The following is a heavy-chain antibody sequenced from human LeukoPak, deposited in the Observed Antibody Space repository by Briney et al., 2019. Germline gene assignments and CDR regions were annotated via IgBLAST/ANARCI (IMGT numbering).Heavy chain of an antibody. CDR2: ISSSGSTI. CDR1: GFTFSSYE. Sequence: GGSLRLSCAASGFTFSSYEMNWVRQAPGKGLEWVSYISSSGSTIYYADSVKGRFTISRDNAKNSLYLQMNSLRAEDTAVYYCARDRGAFVVVMDYYFDYWGQGTLVTVSS. D-gene: IGHD2-2*01. CDR3: ARDRGAFVVVMDYYFDY. V-gene: IGHV3-48*03. J-gene: IGHJ4*02.